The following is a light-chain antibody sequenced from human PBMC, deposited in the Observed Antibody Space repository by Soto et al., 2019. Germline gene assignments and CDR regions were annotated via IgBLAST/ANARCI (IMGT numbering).Light chain of an antibody. CDR1: QSISTY. Sequence: DIQMTQSPSSLSASVGDRVTITCRASQSISTYLNWYQQKPGKAPNLLIIAASSLQSGVPSRFSGSGSGTDFTLTISGLQPDDVASYYCQQSFTTRPTFGGGTKVEIK. V-gene: IGKV1-39*01. CDR3: QQSFTTRPT. J-gene: IGKJ4*01. CDR2: AAS.